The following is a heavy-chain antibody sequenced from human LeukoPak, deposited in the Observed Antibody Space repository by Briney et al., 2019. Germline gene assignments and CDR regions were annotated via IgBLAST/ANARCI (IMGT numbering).Heavy chain of an antibody. CDR1: GGSVSSGSYY. CDR2: IYYSENT. J-gene: IGHJ4*02. D-gene: IGHD1-26*01. Sequence: SETLSLTCTVSGGSVSSGSYYWSWIRQPPGKGLEWIGYIYYSENTNYNPSLKSRVTISVDTSKNQFSLKLSSVTAADTAVYYCARERGAVPRGAFDYWGQGTLVTVSS. V-gene: IGHV4-61*01. CDR3: ARERGAVPRGAFDY.